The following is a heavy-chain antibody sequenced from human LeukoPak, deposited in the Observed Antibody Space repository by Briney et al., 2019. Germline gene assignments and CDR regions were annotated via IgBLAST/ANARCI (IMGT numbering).Heavy chain of an antibody. CDR1: DGSISSYY. CDR3: ARSIVVSVNYFYYGMDV. Sequence: SETLSLTCTVSDGSISSYYRNWIRQPPGKGLEWIGYIYYSGSTNYNPSLKSRVTISVDTSKNQFSLKLSSVTAADTAVYYCARSIVVSVNYFYYGMDVWGQGTTVTVSS. D-gene: IGHD3-22*01. J-gene: IGHJ6*02. V-gene: IGHV4-59*08. CDR2: IYYSGST.